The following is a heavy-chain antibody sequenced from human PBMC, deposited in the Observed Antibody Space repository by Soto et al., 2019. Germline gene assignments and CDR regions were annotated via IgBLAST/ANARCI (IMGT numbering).Heavy chain of an antibody. CDR2: ISYDGSNK. Sequence: QVQLVESGGGVVQPGRSLRLSCAASGFTFSSYAMHWVRQAPGKGLEWGAVISYDGSNKYYTDSVKGRFTISRDNSKNPVYLQMNSLRAEDTAVYYCARPLWRDDYNWGYFDLWGRGTLVTVSS. D-gene: IGHD4-4*01. CDR1: GFTFSSYA. V-gene: IGHV3-30*04. J-gene: IGHJ2*01. CDR3: ARPLWRDDYNWGYFDL.